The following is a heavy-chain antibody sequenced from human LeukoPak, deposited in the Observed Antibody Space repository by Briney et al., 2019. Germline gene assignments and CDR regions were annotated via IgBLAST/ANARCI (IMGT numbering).Heavy chain of an antibody. CDR2: ISTSGST. D-gene: IGHD4-17*01. CDR3: ASLPLMYGDFANWFDP. V-gene: IGHV4-61*02. J-gene: IGHJ5*02. Sequence: SQTLSLTCTVSGGSISSGSYYWNWIRQPAGKGLEWIGRISTSGSTNYNPSLKSRVTISVDTSKNQFSLKLSSVTAADTAVYYCASLPLMYGDFANWFDPWGQGTLVTVSS. CDR1: GGSISSGSYY.